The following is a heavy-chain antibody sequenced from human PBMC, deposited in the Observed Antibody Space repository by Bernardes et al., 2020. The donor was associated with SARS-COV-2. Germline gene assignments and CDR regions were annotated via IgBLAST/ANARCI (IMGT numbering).Heavy chain of an antibody. V-gene: IGHV4-61*01. CDR3: ARVRGRYVLDY. D-gene: IGHD3-16*01. Sequence: SETLSLTCTVSGGSVSSGSYYWSWIRQPPGKGLEWIGFIGHSGSTKYSPSLKSRVTISVDTPKNQFSLKLTYVTAADTAVYFCARVRGRYVLDYWGPGTVVAVSS. CDR2: IGHSGST. J-gene: IGHJ4*02. CDR1: GGSVSSGSYY.